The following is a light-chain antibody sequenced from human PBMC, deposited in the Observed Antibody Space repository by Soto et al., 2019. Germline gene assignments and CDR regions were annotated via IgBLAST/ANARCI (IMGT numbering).Light chain of an antibody. J-gene: IGKJ4*01. CDR2: GAS. CDR3: QQYGSSPLT. CDR1: QSVSSSY. V-gene: IGKV3-20*01. Sequence: EIVFTQSPGTLSLSPVERATLSCRASQSVSSSYLAWYQQKPGQAPRLLIYGASSRATGIPDRSSGSGSGTDFTLTISRLEPEDFAVYYCQQYGSSPLTFGGGTKVDIK.